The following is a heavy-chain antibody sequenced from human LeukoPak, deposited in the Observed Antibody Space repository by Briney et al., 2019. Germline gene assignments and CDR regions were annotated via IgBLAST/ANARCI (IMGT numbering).Heavy chain of an antibody. J-gene: IGHJ4*02. CDR1: GFLFRSYG. D-gene: IGHD3-9*01. CDR2: ISDSGGST. V-gene: IGHV3-23*01. CDR3: AKDSPWKYYDSTGFSGY. Sequence: PGGSLRLSCAASGFLFRSYGMSWVRQAPGKGLEWVSGISDSGGSTFYADSVKGRFTISRDNSKNTMYLQMNGLRAEDTALYYCAKDSPWKYYDSTGFSGYWGQGTLVTVSS.